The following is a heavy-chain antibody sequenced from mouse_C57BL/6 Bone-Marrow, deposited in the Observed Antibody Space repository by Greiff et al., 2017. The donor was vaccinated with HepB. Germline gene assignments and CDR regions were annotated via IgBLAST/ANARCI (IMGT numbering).Heavy chain of an antibody. V-gene: IGHV1-26*01. J-gene: IGHJ3*01. CDR1: GYTFTDYY. D-gene: IGHD1-1*01. CDR2: INPNNGGT. CDR3: ARYNYGSSYKDWFAY. Sequence: SGPELVKPGASVKISCKASGYTFTDYYMNWVKQSHGKSLEWIGDINPNNGGTSYNQKFKGKATLTVDKSSSTAYMELRSLTSEDSAVYYCARYNYGSSYKDWFAYWGQGTLVTVSA.